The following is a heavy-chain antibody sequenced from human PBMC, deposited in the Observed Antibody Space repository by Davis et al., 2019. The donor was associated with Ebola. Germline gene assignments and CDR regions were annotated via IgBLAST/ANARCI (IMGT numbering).Heavy chain of an antibody. CDR1: GFTFSSYA. J-gene: IGHJ6*02. V-gene: IGHV3-7*03. Sequence: GESLKISCAASGFTFSSYAMSWVRQAPGKGPEWVAIIRQDGDEKYYVDSMKGRFTISRDNAKNSLFLQMNSLRAEDTAFYYCASGDGRGRSYDMDVWGQGTTVTVSS. CDR2: IRQDGDEK. D-gene: IGHD3/OR15-3a*01. CDR3: ASGDGRGRSYDMDV.